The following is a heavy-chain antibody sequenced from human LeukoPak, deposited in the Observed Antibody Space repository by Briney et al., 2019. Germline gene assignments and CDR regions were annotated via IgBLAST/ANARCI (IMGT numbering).Heavy chain of an antibody. Sequence: GGSLRLSCAASGFTVSSNYMSWVRQAPGKGLEWVSVIYSGGSTYYADSVKGRFTISRDNSKNTLYLQMNSLRAEDTAVYYCAKAPYYDFWSGYYSWYFDYWGQGTLVTVSS. CDR2: IYSGGST. CDR3: AKAPYYDFWSGYYSWYFDY. V-gene: IGHV3-53*01. J-gene: IGHJ4*02. D-gene: IGHD3-3*01. CDR1: GFTVSSNY.